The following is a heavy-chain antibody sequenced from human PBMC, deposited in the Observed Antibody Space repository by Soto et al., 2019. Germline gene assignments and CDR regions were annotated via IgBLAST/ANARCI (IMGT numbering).Heavy chain of an antibody. J-gene: IGHJ5*02. V-gene: IGHV1-69*01. CDR2: IIPSFGTA. D-gene: IGHD2-15*01. CDR1: GGTFSSYA. Sequence: QVQLVQSGAEVKKPGSSVKVSCKASGGTFSSYAISWVRQAPGQGLEWMGGIIPSFGTANYAQKFQGRVTITADESTSTACMELSSLRSEDTGVYYCARLGLVVVAAGRSFDPWGQGTLVTVFS. CDR3: ARLGLVVVAAGRSFDP.